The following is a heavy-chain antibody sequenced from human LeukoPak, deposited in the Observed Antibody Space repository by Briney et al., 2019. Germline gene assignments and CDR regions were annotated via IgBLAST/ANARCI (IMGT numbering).Heavy chain of an antibody. CDR1: GGSISSYY. V-gene: IGHV4-4*07. CDR3: AREYSSGRYFDY. D-gene: IGHD6-19*01. Sequence: SETLSHTCIVSGGSISSYYWSWIRQPARKGLDWIGRIYSIGNTNYNPSLKSRVTMSVVTSKNQLSLNLSSVTAADTAVYYCAREYSSGRYFDYWGQGTLVTVSS. CDR2: IYSIGNT. J-gene: IGHJ4*02.